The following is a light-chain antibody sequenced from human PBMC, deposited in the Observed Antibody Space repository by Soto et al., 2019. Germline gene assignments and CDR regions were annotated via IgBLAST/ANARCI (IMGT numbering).Light chain of an antibody. CDR2: KAS. J-gene: IGKJ5*01. Sequence: DVVMTQSPLSLPVTLGQPASISCRSSQSLLYSDGNNYLSWFQQRPGQSPRRLIYKASNRDSGVPDRFSGSGSGTDFTLKISRVVVEDVGVYYCMQGKYWPPIAFGQGTRLEIK. CDR1: QSLLYSDGNNY. V-gene: IGKV2-30*01. CDR3: MQGKYWPPIA.